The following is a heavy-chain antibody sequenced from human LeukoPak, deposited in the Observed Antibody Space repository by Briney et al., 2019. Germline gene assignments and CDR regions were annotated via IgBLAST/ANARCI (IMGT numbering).Heavy chain of an antibody. CDR2: THTTGST. J-gene: IGHJ4*02. D-gene: IGHD3-22*01. CDR1: GCSISSGSYY. CDR3: ARETPPYDNPGY. V-gene: IGHV4-61*02. Sequence: PSETLSLTCTVSGCSISSGSYYWSWIRQPAGKGLEWIGRTHTTGSTNHNPSLKSRVNISMNTSENQFSLKLSSVTAADTAVYYCARETPPYDNPGYWGQGALVTVSS.